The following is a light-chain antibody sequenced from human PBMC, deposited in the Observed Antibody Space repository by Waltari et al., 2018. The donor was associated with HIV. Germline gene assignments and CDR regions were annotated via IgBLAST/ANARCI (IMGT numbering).Light chain of an antibody. Sequence: EIVMTQSPATLSVSPGERPTLSCRASQNIGTNLAWYQQKPGQAPRLLIYGASTRATGIPARFSGSGAGTEFTLAISSLQAEDFAVYYCQQYDTWPPKTFGQGTKVEIK. CDR3: QQYDTWPPKT. V-gene: IGKV3-15*01. J-gene: IGKJ1*01. CDR1: QNIGTN. CDR2: GAS.